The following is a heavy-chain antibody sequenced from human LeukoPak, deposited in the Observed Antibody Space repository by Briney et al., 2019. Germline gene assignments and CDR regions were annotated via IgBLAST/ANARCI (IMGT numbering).Heavy chain of an antibody. J-gene: IGHJ4*02. Sequence: PGGSLRLSCAASGFTCSSNYMSWVRQAPGKGLEWVSVIYSGGSTYYADSVKGRFTISRDNSKNSVYLQMNSLRAEDTAVYYCARDQDLAVGLPWYFDYWGQGTLVTVSS. CDR2: IYSGGST. D-gene: IGHD6-19*01. V-gene: IGHV3-66*01. CDR1: GFTCSSNY. CDR3: ARDQDLAVGLPWYFDY.